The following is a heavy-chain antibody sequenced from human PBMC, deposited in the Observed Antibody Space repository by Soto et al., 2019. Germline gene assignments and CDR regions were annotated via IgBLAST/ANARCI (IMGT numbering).Heavy chain of an antibody. CDR3: ARDVAVAGNSYGLEV. CDR2: ISAYNGDT. J-gene: IGHJ6*02. CDR1: GYTFTSYG. V-gene: IGHV1-18*04. Sequence: QGQLVQSGAEVKKPGASVKVSCKASGYTFTSYGISWVRQAPRQGLEWMGWISAYNGDTSSAQSLQGRVTMTTDTSTRTAYMELRSLRSDDTAAYYCARDVAVAGNSYGLEVWGQGTTGTVSS. D-gene: IGHD6-19*01.